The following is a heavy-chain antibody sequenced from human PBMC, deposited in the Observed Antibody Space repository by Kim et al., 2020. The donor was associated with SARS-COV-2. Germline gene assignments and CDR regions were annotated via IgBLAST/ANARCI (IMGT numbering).Heavy chain of an antibody. V-gene: IGHV3-7*04. J-gene: IGHJ4*02. Sequence: VQGRFTISRDTAKNSLYLQMNSLRAEDTAVYYCARDDYYDSSGYYYYFDYWGQGTLVTVSS. CDR3: ARDDYYDSSGYYYYFDY. D-gene: IGHD3-22*01.